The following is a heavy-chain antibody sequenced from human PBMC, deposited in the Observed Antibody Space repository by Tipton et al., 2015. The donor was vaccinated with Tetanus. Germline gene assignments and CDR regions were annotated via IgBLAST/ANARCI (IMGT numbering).Heavy chain of an antibody. Sequence: TLSLTCTVSGDSMTKYYWSWVRQPPGKGLEWISYIFHSGSTNYNPSLESRVTISMDTSKNQISLKLSSVTAADTAVYFCARRSYCSSARCFDAFDLWGPGTRVTVSS. J-gene: IGHJ3*01. V-gene: IGHV4-59*01. CDR1: GDSMTKYY. D-gene: IGHD3-16*02. CDR2: IFHSGST. CDR3: ARRSYCSSARCFDAFDL.